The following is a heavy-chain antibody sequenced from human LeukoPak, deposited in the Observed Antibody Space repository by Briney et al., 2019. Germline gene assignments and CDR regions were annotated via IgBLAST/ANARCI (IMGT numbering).Heavy chain of an antibody. Sequence: PSETLSLTCAVYGGSFSGYYWSWIRQPPGKGLEWIGEINHSGSTNYNPSLKSRVTISVDTSKNQFSLKLSSVTAADTAVYYCARVLMNCYDSSGYDAFDIWGQGTMVTVSS. J-gene: IGHJ3*02. CDR3: ARVLMNCYDSSGYDAFDI. D-gene: IGHD3-22*01. CDR1: GGSFSGYY. CDR2: INHSGST. V-gene: IGHV4-34*01.